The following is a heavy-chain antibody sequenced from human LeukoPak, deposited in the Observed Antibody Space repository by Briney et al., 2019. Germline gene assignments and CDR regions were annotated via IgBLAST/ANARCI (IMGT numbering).Heavy chain of an antibody. Sequence: GESLKISCTGFGYSFSTYWIGWVRQMPGKGLEWMGIIYPGDSDTRYSPSFQGQVTTSADKSISTAYLQWSSLKASDTAMYYCARQGLYRNYINNWFDPWGQRTLVTVSS. D-gene: IGHD4-11*01. CDR3: ARQGLYRNYINNWFDP. CDR2: IYPGDSDT. CDR1: GYSFSTYW. J-gene: IGHJ5*02. V-gene: IGHV5-51*01.